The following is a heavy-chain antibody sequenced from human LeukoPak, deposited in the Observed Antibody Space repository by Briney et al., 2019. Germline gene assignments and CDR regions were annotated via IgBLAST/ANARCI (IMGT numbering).Heavy chain of an antibody. J-gene: IGHJ3*02. D-gene: IGHD3-22*01. CDR2: IIPIFGTT. Sequence: SVKVSCKASGGTFSSYTINWVRQAPGQGLDWMGGIIPIFGTTNYAQKFQGRVTMTRDTSISTAYMELSRLRSDDTAVYYCARASLNYYDSSGYYGGNDAFDIWGQGTMVTVSS. CDR1: GGTFSSYT. V-gene: IGHV1-69*05. CDR3: ARASLNYYDSSGYYGGNDAFDI.